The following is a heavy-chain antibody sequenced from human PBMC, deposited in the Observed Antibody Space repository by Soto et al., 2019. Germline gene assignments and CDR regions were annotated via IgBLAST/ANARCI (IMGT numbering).Heavy chain of an antibody. CDR2: IYPGDSDT. CDR1: GYSFTSYW. Sequence: GESLKISCKGSGYSFTSYWIGWVRQMPGKGLEWMGIIYPGDSDTRYSPSFQGQVTISADKSISTAYLQWSSLKASDTAMYYCARQSHDSSGYYYVSYFDYWGQGTLVTVSS. J-gene: IGHJ4*02. D-gene: IGHD3-22*01. V-gene: IGHV5-51*01. CDR3: ARQSHDSSGYYYVSYFDY.